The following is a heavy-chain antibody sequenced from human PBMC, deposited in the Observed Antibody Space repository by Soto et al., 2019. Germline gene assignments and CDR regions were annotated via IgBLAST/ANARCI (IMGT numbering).Heavy chain of an antibody. CDR3: SRALRFESRGFAH. V-gene: IGHV4-30-4*01. D-gene: IGHD3-3*01. J-gene: IGHJ4*02. Sequence: QVQLQASCPGLVEPSQTLSLICRVSGYSISSVDYYWTGIRQPPGKGLEWIVYIYYSGGTYLNPYLTCRLRLALDTSNNKFCLNLNFVTSADTAVYYGSRALRFESRGFAHWFQGALVTV. CDR2: IYYSGGT. CDR1: GYSISSVDYY.